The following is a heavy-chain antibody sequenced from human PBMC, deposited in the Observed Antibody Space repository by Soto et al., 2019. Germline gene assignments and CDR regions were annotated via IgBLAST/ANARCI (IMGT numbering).Heavy chain of an antibody. J-gene: IGHJ3*02. CDR1: GGSISSSSYY. Sequence: SETLSLTCTVSGGSISSSSYYCGWIRHPPGKGLEWMGSIYYSGSTYYNPSLKSRVTMSLDRPKNQFSLKLSSVTAADTAVYYCARELISSDTDGFSWDDRFDIWGQGTMVTVSS. CDR3: ARELISSDTDGFSWDDRFDI. V-gene: IGHV4-39*07. CDR2: IYYSGST. D-gene: IGHD2-8*01.